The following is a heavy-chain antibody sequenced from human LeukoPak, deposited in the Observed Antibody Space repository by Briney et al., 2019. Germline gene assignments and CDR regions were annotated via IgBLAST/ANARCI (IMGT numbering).Heavy chain of an antibody. CDR3: ARALDGYNYLDY. CDR2: IIPIFGIA. J-gene: IGHJ4*02. Sequence: SVKVSCKASGGTFSSYAISWVRQAPGQGLEWMGRIIPIFGIANYAQKFQGRVTITADKSTSTACMELSSLRSEDTAVYYCARALDGYNYLDYWGQGTLVTVSS. V-gene: IGHV1-69*04. D-gene: IGHD5-24*01. CDR1: GGTFSSYA.